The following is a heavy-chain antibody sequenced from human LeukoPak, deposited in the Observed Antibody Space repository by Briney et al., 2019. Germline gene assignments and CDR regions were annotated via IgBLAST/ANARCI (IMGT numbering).Heavy chain of an antibody. CDR1: GFNFIAYS. J-gene: IGHJ4*01. D-gene: IGHD5-12*01. CDR3: ARDHRYAFDN. CDR2: IGISSGNT. Sequence: GGSLRLSCAASGFNFIAYSMNWARQAPGKGREWISYIGISSGNTKYAGSVKRRFTISRDNARNSLYLQMNSLRVEDTAVYYCARDHRYAFDNWGHGTLVTVSS. V-gene: IGHV3-48*01.